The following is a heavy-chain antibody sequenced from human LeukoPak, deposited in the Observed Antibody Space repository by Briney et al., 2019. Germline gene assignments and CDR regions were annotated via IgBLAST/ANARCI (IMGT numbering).Heavy chain of an antibody. CDR2: INPSGGST. V-gene: IGHV1-46*01. CDR1: GYTFTSYY. D-gene: IGHD5-18*01. Sequence: ASVKVSCKASGYTFTSYYMHWVRQAPGQGLEWMGIINPSGGSTSYAQKFQGRVTMTRDMSTSTVYMELNSLRSEDTAVYYCARRGVDTAAGADYWGQGTLVTVSS. CDR3: ARRGVDTAAGADY. J-gene: IGHJ4*02.